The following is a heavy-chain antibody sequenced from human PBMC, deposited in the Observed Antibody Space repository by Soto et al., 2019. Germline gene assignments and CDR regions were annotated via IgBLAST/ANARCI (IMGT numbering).Heavy chain of an antibody. J-gene: IGHJ5*02. CDR1: GGTFSSYA. CDR2: IIPIFGTA. Sequence: SVKVSCKASGGTFSSYAISWVRQAPGQGLEWMGGIIPIFGTANYAQKFQGRVTITADESTSTAYMELSSLRSEDTAVYCCARDRGYCSSTSCPLSYNWFDPWGQGTLVTVSS. D-gene: IGHD2-2*01. V-gene: IGHV1-69*13. CDR3: ARDRGYCSSTSCPLSYNWFDP.